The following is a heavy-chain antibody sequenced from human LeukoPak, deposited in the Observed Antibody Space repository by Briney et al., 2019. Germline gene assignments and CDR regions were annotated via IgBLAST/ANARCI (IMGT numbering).Heavy chain of an antibody. CDR1: GYSFTSYW. CDR2: IHPSDSDT. V-gene: IGHV5-51*01. Sequence: GESLKISCEGSGYSFTSYWIGWVRQMPGKGLEWMGIIHPSDSDTRYSPSFQGLVTISADKSISNAYLQWSSLKASDTAMYYCARHQGTLLTTVIQGHAFDIWGQGTSVTVSS. J-gene: IGHJ3*02. D-gene: IGHD4-17*01. CDR3: ARHQGTLLTTVIQGHAFDI.